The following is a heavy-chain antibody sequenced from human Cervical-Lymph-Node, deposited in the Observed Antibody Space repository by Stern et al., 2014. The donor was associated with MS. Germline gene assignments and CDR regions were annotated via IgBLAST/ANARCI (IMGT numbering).Heavy chain of an antibody. CDR3: ARPSLDCSGGSCYSYYFDY. V-gene: IGHV5-51*01. J-gene: IGHJ4*02. D-gene: IGHD2-15*01. CDR1: GYSFTSYW. Sequence: EVQLEESGAEVKKPGESLKISCKGSGYSFTSYWIGWVRQMPGKGLEWMGIIYPGDSDTRYSPSFQGQVTISADKSISTAYLQWSSLKASDTAMYYCARPSLDCSGGSCYSYYFDYWGQGTLVTVSS. CDR2: IYPGDSDT.